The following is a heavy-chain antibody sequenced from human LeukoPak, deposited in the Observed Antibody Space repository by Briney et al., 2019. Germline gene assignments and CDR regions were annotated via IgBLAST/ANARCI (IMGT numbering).Heavy chain of an antibody. CDR2: ISGDGGST. V-gene: IGHV3-43*02. CDR1: GFTFEDYA. Sequence: GGPLRLSCGASGFTFEDYAMHWVRQAPGKGLEGVSLISGDGGSTYYGDSVKGQFTISRDNSKNSLYLQMNSLGTEDTALYYCAKDSSGYYYVFQHWGQGTLVTVSS. J-gene: IGHJ1*01. CDR3: AKDSSGYYYVFQH. D-gene: IGHD3-22*01.